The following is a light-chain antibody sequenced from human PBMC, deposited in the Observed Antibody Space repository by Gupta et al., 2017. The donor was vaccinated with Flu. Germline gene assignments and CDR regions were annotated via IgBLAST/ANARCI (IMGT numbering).Light chain of an antibody. Sequence: VLPQPPPVSGPPGQRVTIPCTGSRSNIGAGYDVHWYQQLPGTAPKLLIYGNSNRPSGVPDRFSGSKSGTSASLAITGLQAEDEADYYCQSYDSSLSGGVFGGGTKLTVL. J-gene: IGLJ3*02. CDR3: QSYDSSLSGGV. CDR2: GNS. V-gene: IGLV1-40*01. CDR1: RSNIGAGYD.